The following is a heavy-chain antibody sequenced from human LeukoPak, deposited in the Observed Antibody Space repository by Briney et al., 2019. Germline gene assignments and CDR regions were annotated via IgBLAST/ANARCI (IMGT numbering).Heavy chain of an antibody. J-gene: IGHJ6*02. CDR3: ATPPEDYGDYYYYGMDV. Sequence: GASVKVSCKASGYTFTGYYMHWVRQAPGQGLEWMGWINPNSGGTNYAQKFHGRVTMTRDTSISTAYMELSRLRSDDTAVYYCATPPEDYGDYYYYGMDVWGQGTTVTVSS. CDR2: INPNSGGT. V-gene: IGHV1-2*02. CDR1: GYTFTGYY. D-gene: IGHD4-17*01.